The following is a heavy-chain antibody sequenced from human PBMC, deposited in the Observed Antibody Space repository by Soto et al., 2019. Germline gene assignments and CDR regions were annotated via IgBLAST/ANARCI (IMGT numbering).Heavy chain of an antibody. CDR1: DGSFSGYY. CDR2: INHSGST. J-gene: IGHJ4*02. V-gene: IGHV4-34*01. CDR3: ARDKITGLFDY. Sequence: QVQLQQWGAGLLKPSETLSLTCAVYDGSFSGYYWTWIRQPPGTGLEWIGEINHSGSTNYNPSLKSRVTISVDTSKNQFSLKLTSVTAADTAVYYCARDKITGLFDYWGRGTLVTVSS. D-gene: IGHD2-8*02.